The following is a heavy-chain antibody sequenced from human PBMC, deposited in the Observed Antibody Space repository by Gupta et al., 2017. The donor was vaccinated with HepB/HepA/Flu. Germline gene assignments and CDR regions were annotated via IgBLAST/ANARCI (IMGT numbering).Heavy chain of an antibody. CDR1: GGTFSSYA. CDR2: IIPILGIA. Sequence: QVQLVQSGAEVKKPGSSVKVSCKASGGTFSSYAISWVRQAPGQGLEWMGRIIPILGIANYAQKFQGRVTITADKSTSTAYMELSSLRSEDTAVYYCASAMVRGGQLDYWGQGTLVTVSS. J-gene: IGHJ4*02. D-gene: IGHD3-10*01. CDR3: ASAMVRGGQLDY. V-gene: IGHV1-69*04.